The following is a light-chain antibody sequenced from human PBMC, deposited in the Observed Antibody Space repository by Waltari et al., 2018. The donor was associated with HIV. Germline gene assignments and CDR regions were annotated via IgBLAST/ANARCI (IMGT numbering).Light chain of an antibody. CDR3: CSYSGTGVI. CDR2: EVI. Sequence: QSALTQPASVSGSLGQSITISCRGTSRDVVAYNLVSWYQKYPGKAPKLMIFEVIKRPSGVSERFSGSRSGNTASLTISGLQTEDECDYYCCSYSGTGVIFGGGTKVTVL. J-gene: IGLJ2*01. V-gene: IGLV2-23*02. CDR1: SRDVVAYNL.